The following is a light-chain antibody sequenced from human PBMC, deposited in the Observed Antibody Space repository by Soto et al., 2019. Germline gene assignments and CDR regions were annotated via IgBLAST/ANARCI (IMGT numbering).Light chain of an antibody. CDR3: CSYAGSSTYYV. J-gene: IGLJ1*01. V-gene: IGLV2-23*02. Sequence: QSALTQPASVSGSPGQSITISCTGTSSDVGSYNLVSWYQQHPGKAPKLMIYEVSKRPSGFSNRFSGSKSGNTASLTISGFQAEDEADYYCCSYAGSSTYYVFGTGTKVTVL. CDR1: SSDVGSYNL. CDR2: EVS.